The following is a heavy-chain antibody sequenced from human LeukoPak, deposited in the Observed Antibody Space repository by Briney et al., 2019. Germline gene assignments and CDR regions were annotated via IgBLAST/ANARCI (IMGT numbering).Heavy chain of an antibody. CDR1: GFTFSSYS. CDR3: AREGDDLGYFDY. V-gene: IGHV3-48*04. CDR2: ISSSGSTI. D-gene: IGHD3-16*01. J-gene: IGHJ4*02. Sequence: GGSLRLSCAASGFTFSSYSLNWVRQAPGKGLEWVSYISSSGSTIYYADSVKGRFTISRDNAKNSLYLQMNSLRAEDTAVYYCAREGDDLGYFDYWGQGTLVTVSS.